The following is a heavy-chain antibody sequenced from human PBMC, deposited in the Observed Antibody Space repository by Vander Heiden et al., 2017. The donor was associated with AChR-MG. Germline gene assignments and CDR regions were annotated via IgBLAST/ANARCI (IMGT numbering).Heavy chain of an antibody. CDR1: GGTFSSYA. D-gene: IGHD2-8*01. CDR3: GRDRCTNGVCPDYFDY. V-gene: IGHV1-69*01. Sequence: QVQLVQSGAEVKKPGSWVKVSCKAAGGTFSSYAISLVRQAPGQGLEWMGGIIPIFGTANYAQKFQGRVTITADESTSTAYMELSRLRSEDTAVYYCGRDRCTNGVCPDYFDYWGQGTLVTVSS. J-gene: IGHJ4*02. CDR2: IIPIFGTA.